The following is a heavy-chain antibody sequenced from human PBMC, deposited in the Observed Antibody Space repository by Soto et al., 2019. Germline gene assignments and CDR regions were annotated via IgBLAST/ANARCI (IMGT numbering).Heavy chain of an antibody. CDR1: GGSISSYY. V-gene: IGHV4-4*07. CDR3: ARVLQGVGYFDL. CDR2: IYSSGST. D-gene: IGHD3-16*01. Sequence: QVQLQESGPGLVKPSETLSLTCTVSGGSISSYYWTWIRQPAGKGLGWIGRIYSSGSTNYNPSLKSRVIMSVDTSKNQFSLKLSSVTAADTAVYYCARVLQGVGYFDLWGRGTLVTVSS. J-gene: IGHJ2*01.